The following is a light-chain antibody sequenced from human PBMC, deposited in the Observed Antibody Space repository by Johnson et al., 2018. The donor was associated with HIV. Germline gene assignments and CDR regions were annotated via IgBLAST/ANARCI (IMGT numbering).Light chain of an antibody. CDR2: DNN. CDR1: SSNIGNNY. J-gene: IGLJ1*01. V-gene: IGLV1-51*01. Sequence: QSVLTQSPSVSAAPGQKVTISCSGSSSNIGNNYVSWYQQLPGTAPKLLIYDNNKRPSGIPDRFSGSKSGTSATLGITGLQTGAEADYYCGTWDSSLRLFGTGTKVTVL. CDR3: GTWDSSLRL.